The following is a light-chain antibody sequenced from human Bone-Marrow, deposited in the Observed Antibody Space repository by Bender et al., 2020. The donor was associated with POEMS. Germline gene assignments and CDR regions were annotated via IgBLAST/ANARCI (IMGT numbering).Light chain of an antibody. CDR1: KLERRY. V-gene: IGLV3-1*01. CDR3: QAWDSSTYV. CDR2: QDN. J-gene: IGLJ1*01. Sequence: SYELTQPPSVSVSPGQTATITCSGDKLERRYVSWYQQKPGQSPVLVIYQDNKRPSGIPERFSGSSSGNTATLTISGTQTTDEADYYCQAWDSSTYVFGTGTKVTVL.